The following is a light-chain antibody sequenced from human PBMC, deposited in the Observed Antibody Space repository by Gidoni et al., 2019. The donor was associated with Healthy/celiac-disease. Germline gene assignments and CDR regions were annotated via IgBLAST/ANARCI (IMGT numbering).Light chain of an antibody. CDR1: QTISNNY. Sequence: EIVFTQSPGTLSLSPGERATLSCRAGQTISNNYLAWYQQRPGQAPRLLIFGASSRATGIPDRFSGSGSRKDFTLTISTLEPEDFALYYCQHYTTSMLTFGGGTRVEIK. CDR3: QHYTTSMLT. CDR2: GAS. J-gene: IGKJ4*01. V-gene: IGKV3-20*01.